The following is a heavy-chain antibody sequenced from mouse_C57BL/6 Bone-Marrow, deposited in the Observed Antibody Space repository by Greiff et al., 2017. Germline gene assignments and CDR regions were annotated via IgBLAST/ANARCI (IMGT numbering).Heavy chain of an antibody. Sequence: VQLQQSGAELVRPGTSVKVSCKASGYAFTNYLIEWVKQRPGQGLEWIGVINPGRGGTNYNEKFKGKATLTADKASSTAYMQLSSLTSEDSAVYFCARCDYDYAMDYWGQGTSVTVSS. CDR3: ARCDYDYAMDY. D-gene: IGHD2-4*01. CDR2: INPGRGGT. CDR1: GYAFTNYL. J-gene: IGHJ4*01. V-gene: IGHV1-54*01.